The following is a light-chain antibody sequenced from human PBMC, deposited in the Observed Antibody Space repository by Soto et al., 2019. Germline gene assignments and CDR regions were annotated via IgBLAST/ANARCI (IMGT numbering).Light chain of an antibody. CDR2: SDS. CDR1: SSNIGSNT. CDR3: AAWDDSLRVVV. Sequence: QSALAQPPSVSGTPGQRVTISCSGSSSNIGSNTVNWYQQVPGMAPKLLIYSDSQRPSGVPDRFSGSESGTSVSLAISGLQSEDEADYYCAAWDDSLRVVVFGGGTKVTVL. V-gene: IGLV1-44*01. J-gene: IGLJ2*01.